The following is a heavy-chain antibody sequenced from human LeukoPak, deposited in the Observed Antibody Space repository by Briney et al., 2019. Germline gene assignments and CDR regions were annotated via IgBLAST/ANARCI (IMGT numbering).Heavy chain of an antibody. CDR1: GYTFTSYY. Sequence: ASVKVSCKASGYTFTSYYMHWVRQAPGQGLEWMGWINPNSGGTNYAQKFQGRVTMTRDTSISTAYMELSRLRSDDTAVYYCARGLDYDFWSGYYPQFDYWGQGTLVTVSS. J-gene: IGHJ4*02. CDR2: INPNSGGT. V-gene: IGHV1-2*02. D-gene: IGHD3-3*01. CDR3: ARGLDYDFWSGYYPQFDY.